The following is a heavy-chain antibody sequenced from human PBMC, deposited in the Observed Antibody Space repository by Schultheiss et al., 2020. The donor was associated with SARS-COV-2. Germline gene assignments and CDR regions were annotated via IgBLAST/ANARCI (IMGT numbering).Heavy chain of an antibody. V-gene: IGHV1-2*02. Sequence: ASVKVSCKASGYTFTGYYMHWVRQAPGQGLEWMGWINPYNDNTHYAQKFRGRVTITSDRSVSTAYMELSSLRSDDTAVYYCARGWADFWSGYYPIGYYYGMDVWGQGTTVTVSS. CDR3: ARGWADFWSGYYPIGYYYGMDV. CDR2: INPYNDNT. J-gene: IGHJ6*02. CDR1: GYTFTGYY. D-gene: IGHD3-3*01.